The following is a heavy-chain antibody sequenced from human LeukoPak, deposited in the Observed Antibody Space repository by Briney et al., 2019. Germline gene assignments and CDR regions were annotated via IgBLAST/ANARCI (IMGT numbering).Heavy chain of an antibody. CDR2: IIPIFGTA. Sequence: SVKVSCKASGGTFSSYAISWVRQAPGQGLEWMGGIIPIFGTANYAQKFQGRVTITADESTSTAYMELSSLRSEDTAVYYCAREYPLSIFGVVRTGAFDIWGQGTMVTVSS. D-gene: IGHD3-3*01. CDR1: GGTFSSYA. CDR3: AREYPLSIFGVVRTGAFDI. V-gene: IGHV1-69*01. J-gene: IGHJ3*02.